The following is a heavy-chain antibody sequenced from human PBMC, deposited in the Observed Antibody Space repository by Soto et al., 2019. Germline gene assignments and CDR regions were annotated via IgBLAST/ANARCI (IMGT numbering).Heavy chain of an antibody. J-gene: IGHJ3*02. CDR1: GFTFSNYA. V-gene: IGHV3-30*04. CDR3: ARDPHFEILPGDAFDI. CDR2: ITYHGSNK. D-gene: IGHD3-9*01. Sequence: QVQLVQSGGGVDQRGRSLTLSCAASGFTFSNYAMHWVRQAPGKGLEWVAVITYHGSNKYYADSVKGRFTISRDNSKDTLYLVLNSLRVDDTALYYCARDPHFEILPGDAFDILGQGTLVMVSS.